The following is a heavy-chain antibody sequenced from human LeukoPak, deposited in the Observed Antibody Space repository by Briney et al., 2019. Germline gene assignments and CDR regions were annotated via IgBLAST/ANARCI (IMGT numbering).Heavy chain of an antibody. CDR3: ARVTTGGYYNC. Sequence: PSETLSLTCSVSGGSIRSGSYYWSWIRQPAGKGLEWIGRIYTSGSTNYNPSLKSRVTMSFDASNNQFSLRLSSVTAADTAVYYCARVTTGGYYNCWGQGTLVTVSS. D-gene: IGHD3-22*01. CDR2: IYTSGST. J-gene: IGHJ4*02. V-gene: IGHV4-61*02. CDR1: GGSIRSGSYY.